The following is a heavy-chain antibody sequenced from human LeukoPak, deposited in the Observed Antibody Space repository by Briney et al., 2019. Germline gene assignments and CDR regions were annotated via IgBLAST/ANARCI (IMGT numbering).Heavy chain of an antibody. CDR1: GGTFSSYA. Sequence: GASVKVSCKASGGTFSSYAISWVRQAPGQGLEWMGGIIPIFGTANYAQKFQGRVTITADKSTSTAYMELSSLRSEDTAVYYCARGFQDPYYSGSYYFDYWGQGTLVTVSS. CDR3: ARGFQDPYYSGSYYFDY. J-gene: IGHJ4*02. V-gene: IGHV1-69*06. D-gene: IGHD3-10*01. CDR2: IIPIFGTA.